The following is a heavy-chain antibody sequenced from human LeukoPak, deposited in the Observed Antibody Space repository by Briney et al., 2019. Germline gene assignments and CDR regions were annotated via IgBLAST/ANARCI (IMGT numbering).Heavy chain of an antibody. Sequence: SVKVSCKASGGTFSSYAISWVRQAPGQGLEWMGGIIPIFGTANHAQKFQGRVTITADESTSTAYMELSSLRSEDTAVYYCARDRYYDSSGYYFVDPWGQGTLVTVSS. CDR3: ARDRYYDSSGYYFVDP. J-gene: IGHJ5*02. V-gene: IGHV1-69*13. D-gene: IGHD3-22*01. CDR2: IIPIFGTA. CDR1: GGTFSSYA.